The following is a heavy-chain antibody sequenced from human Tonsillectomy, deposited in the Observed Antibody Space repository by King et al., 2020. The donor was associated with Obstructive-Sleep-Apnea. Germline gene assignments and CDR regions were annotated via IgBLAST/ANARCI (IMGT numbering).Heavy chain of an antibody. V-gene: IGHV5-51*01. D-gene: IGHD2-15*01. J-gene: IGHJ4*02. CDR3: AEGGEYYFDY. CDR1: GYRFLTYW. Sequence: DVQLVESGAEVKKPGEALKISCKGSGYRFLTYWIGWVRQLPGKGLEWMGIIYPGDSDTRYSPSFQVQVTSSADESITTAYLQWSSLKASDTAMYYCAEGGEYYFDYWGQGTLVTVSS. CDR2: IYPGDSDT.